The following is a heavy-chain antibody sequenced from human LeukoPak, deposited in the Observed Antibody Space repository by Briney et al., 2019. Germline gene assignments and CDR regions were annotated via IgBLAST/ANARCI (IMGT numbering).Heavy chain of an antibody. J-gene: IGHJ4*02. CDR2: IWYDGSNE. CDR1: GFTFRNAG. Sequence: PGGSLRLSCAVSGFTFRNAGMNWVRQAPGKGLEWVAIIWYDGSNEYYGDSVKGRFITSRDDSKNTLYLQMNSLRAEDTAVYYCAKAQIRRLYSYGHGEGYYFDYWGQGTLVTVSS. V-gene: IGHV3-33*06. D-gene: IGHD5-18*01. CDR3: AKAQIRRLYSYGHGEGYYFDY.